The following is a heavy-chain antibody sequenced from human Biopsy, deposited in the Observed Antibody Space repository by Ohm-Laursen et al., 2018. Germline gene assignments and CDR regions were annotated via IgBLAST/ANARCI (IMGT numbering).Heavy chain of an antibody. CDR3: ARDYDTSGYYYVS. CDR1: GGSISNNNYY. V-gene: IGHV4-39*01. D-gene: IGHD3-22*01. CDR2: IFYRGST. J-gene: IGHJ5*02. Sequence: GTLSLTCTVSGGSISNNNYYWGWIRQPPGKGLEWIGSIFYRGSTHYKPTLNSRVNISVDTSKNQFSLKLNSVTAADTAVYYCARDYDTSGYYYVSWGQGTLVTVSS.